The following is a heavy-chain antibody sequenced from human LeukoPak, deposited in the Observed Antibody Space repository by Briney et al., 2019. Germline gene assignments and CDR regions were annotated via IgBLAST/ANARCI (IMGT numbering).Heavy chain of an antibody. CDR3: TRFGSSWYFRPQEGNAFDI. CDR2: IRSKANSYAT. V-gene: IGHV3-73*01. CDR1: GFTFSGSA. D-gene: IGHD6-13*01. J-gene: IGHJ3*02. Sequence: GGSLRLSCAASGFTFSGSAMHWVRQASGKGLEWVGRIRSKANSYATAYAASVKGRFTISRDDSKNSAYLQMNSLKTEDTAVYYCTRFGSSWYFRPQEGNAFDIWGQGTMVTVSS.